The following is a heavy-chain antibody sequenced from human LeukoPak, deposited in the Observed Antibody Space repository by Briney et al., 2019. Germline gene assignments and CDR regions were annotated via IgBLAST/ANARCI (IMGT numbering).Heavy chain of an antibody. Sequence: GGSLRLSCTASGFTFSSYSMNWVRQAPGKGLEWVSSISSSSRYIYYADSVKGRFTISRDNGKNSVYLQMNSLRAEDTAVYYCARDLTTSSTAYFHHWGQGTLVTVSS. J-gene: IGHJ1*01. V-gene: IGHV3-21*01. CDR3: ARDLTTSSTAYFHH. D-gene: IGHD6-6*01. CDR1: GFTFSSYS. CDR2: ISSSSRYI.